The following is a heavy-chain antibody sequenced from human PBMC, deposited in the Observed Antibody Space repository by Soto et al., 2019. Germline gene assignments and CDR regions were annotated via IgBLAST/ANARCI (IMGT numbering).Heavy chain of an antibody. Sequence: EVQLLESGGGLVQPGRSLRLSCAASGFTFSSYAMNWVRQAPGKGLEWVSAMSGTGGSTYYADSLKGRFTISRDNSKNTLYLQMNSLRVEDTAVFYCAKAVFSSGWSPSYFDYWGQGTLVTVSS. D-gene: IGHD6-19*01. CDR1: GFTFSSYA. CDR3: AKAVFSSGWSPSYFDY. V-gene: IGHV3-23*01. CDR2: MSGTGGST. J-gene: IGHJ4*02.